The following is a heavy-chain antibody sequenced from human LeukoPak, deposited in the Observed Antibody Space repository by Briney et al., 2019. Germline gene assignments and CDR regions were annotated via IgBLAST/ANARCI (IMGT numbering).Heavy chain of an antibody. D-gene: IGHD2-15*01. Sequence: GGSLRLSCAASGFTFSSSAMSWVRQAPGKGLEWVPAISNNGGYTYYADSVQGRFTISRDNTKSTLCLQMNSLRAEDTAVYYCAKQLGYCSDGSCYFPYWGQGTLVTVSS. V-gene: IGHV3-23*01. CDR2: ISNNGGYT. J-gene: IGHJ4*02. CDR3: AKQLGYCSDGSCYFPY. CDR1: GFTFSSSA.